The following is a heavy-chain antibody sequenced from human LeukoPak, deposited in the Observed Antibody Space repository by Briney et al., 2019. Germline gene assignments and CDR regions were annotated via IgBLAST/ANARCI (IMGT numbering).Heavy chain of an antibody. CDR2: IKRDGSEQ. V-gene: IGHV3-7*01. J-gene: IGHJ4*02. Sequence: PGGSLRLSCAASGCTFSNYWMSWVRQAPRKGLEWVANIKRDGSEQYYVDSVKGRFTISRDNAKNSLYLQIDSLRAEDTAVYYCARDRFADTAVGPSFDYWGQGTLVTVSS. D-gene: IGHD5-18*01. CDR1: GCTFSNYW. CDR3: ARDRFADTAVGPSFDY.